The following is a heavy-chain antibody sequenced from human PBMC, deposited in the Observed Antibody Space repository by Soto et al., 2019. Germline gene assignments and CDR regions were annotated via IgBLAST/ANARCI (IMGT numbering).Heavy chain of an antibody. CDR2: IDADNGNS. Sequence: QVQHVQSGPEVKTPGASVKASCKASGYSVSDYILHWVRQALGQGLECLGWIDADNGNSKSAQTFQGRVALCRDKSANIAYMEMSSMKSDDAVVYFCARCFSVNSRLSLGYWGQGTVVVVSS. D-gene: IGHD2-8*01. J-gene: IGHJ4*02. CDR1: GYSVSDYI. V-gene: IGHV1-3*01. CDR3: ARCFSVNSRLSLGY.